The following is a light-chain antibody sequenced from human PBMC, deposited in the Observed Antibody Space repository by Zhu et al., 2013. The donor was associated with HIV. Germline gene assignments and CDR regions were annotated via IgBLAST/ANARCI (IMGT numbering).Light chain of an antibody. CDR3: QQYSTYVT. CDR1: QSVGTN. CDR2: GAS. J-gene: IGKJ2*01. V-gene: IGKV3-15*01. Sequence: EIVMTQSPATLSVSPGERATLSCRASQSVGTNVAWYQQKPGQAPRLLVYGASTRATGIPARFSGSGSGTEFTLTIGSLQPDDFATYYCQQYSTYVTFGQGTKLEIK.